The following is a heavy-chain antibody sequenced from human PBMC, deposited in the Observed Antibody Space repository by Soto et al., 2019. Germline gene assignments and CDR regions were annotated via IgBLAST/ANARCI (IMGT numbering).Heavy chain of an antibody. CDR1: GFTFSGFG. CDR3: AKDLDAYARNLGGSFAP. V-gene: IGHV3-30*18. Sequence: GSLGLACPASGFTFSGFGMRWVRQAPGKGLEWVAVIAYYGDKKYYASSVKVPFIISRDNSRSTVYLDKKSLRPEDTAVYYCAKDLDAYARNLGGSFAPWGQGTQVTVYS. CDR2: IAYYGDKK. D-gene: IGHD3-16*01. J-gene: IGHJ5*02.